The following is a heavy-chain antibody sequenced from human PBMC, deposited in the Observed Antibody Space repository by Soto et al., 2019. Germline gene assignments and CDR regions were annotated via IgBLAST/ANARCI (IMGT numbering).Heavy chain of an antibody. Sequence: PLRLSSSAAGFRSGILGPHRVSQAPGKGLEWVAVIWDDGSNKYYADSVKGRFTISRDNSKNTLYLQMNSLRAEDTAVYYCARDSDSVLLWFGDPYYYYGMDVWGQGTTVT. CDR2: IWDDGSNK. CDR3: ARDSDSVLLWFGDPYYYYGMDV. D-gene: IGHD3-10*01. V-gene: IGHV3-33*01. CDR1: GFRSGILG. J-gene: IGHJ6*02.